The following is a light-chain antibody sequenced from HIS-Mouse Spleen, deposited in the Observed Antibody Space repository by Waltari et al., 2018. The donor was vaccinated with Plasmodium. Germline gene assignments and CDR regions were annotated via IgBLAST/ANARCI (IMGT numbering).Light chain of an antibody. CDR3: YSTDSSGNHRV. CDR1: ALPKKY. CDR2: EDS. Sequence: SYELTQPPSVSVSPGQTARITCSGDALPKKYAYWYQQNSGQAPVLVIYEDSKRPSGIPERFSGSSSGTMATLTISEDQVEDEADYYCYSTDSSGNHRVFGGGTKLTVL. J-gene: IGLJ3*02. V-gene: IGLV3-10*01.